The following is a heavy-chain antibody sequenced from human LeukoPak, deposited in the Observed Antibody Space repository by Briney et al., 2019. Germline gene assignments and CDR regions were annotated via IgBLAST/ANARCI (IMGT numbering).Heavy chain of an antibody. D-gene: IGHD3-22*01. V-gene: IGHV4-34*01. CDR3: ARGPYYYDSSGYYYYYYYMDV. Sequence: SETLSLTCAVHGGSFSGYYWSWIRQPPGKGLEWIGEINHSGSTNYNPSLKSRVTISVDTSKNQFSLKLSSVTAADTAVYYCARGPYYYDSSGYYYYYYYMDVWGKGTTVTVSS. J-gene: IGHJ6*03. CDR2: INHSGST. CDR1: GGSFSGYY.